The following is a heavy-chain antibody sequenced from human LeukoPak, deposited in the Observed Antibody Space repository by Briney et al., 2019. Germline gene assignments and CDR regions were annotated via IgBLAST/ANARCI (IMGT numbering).Heavy chain of an antibody. CDR3: ARDKPYCSSTSCYVGGMDV. J-gene: IGHJ6*02. D-gene: IGHD2-2*01. CDR1: YGSFSGYY. Sequence: SETLSLTCTVFYGSFSGYYWSWIRQPPGRGLEWIGEINHNGNTNYNPSLKSRVTISVDTSRDQFSLKLSSVTAADTAVCYCARDKPYCSSTSCYVGGMDVWGQGTTVTVSS. CDR2: INHNGNT. V-gene: IGHV4-34*01.